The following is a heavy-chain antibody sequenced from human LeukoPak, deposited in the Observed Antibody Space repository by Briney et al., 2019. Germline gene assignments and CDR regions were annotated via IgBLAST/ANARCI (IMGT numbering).Heavy chain of an antibody. CDR1: GYTFTGYD. Sequence: ASVKVSCKASGYTFTGYDIHRVRQATGQGLEWMGWMNPNSGNTGYAQKFQGRVTMTRNNSISTAYMELSSLRSEDTAVYYCARELAVAGTVYYYYMDVWGKGTTVTISS. CDR2: MNPNSGNT. D-gene: IGHD6-19*01. CDR3: ARELAVAGTVYYYYMDV. V-gene: IGHV1-8*01. J-gene: IGHJ6*03.